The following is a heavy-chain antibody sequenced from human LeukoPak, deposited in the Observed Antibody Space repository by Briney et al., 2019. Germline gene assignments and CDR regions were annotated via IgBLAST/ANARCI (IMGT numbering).Heavy chain of an antibody. V-gene: IGHV3-30-3*01. CDR1: GFPXXVXX. CDR3: ARSVSGVWLFDY. Sequence: SLRLSCAASGFPXXVXXTHWVRQAPGKGLEWVSVSSSDETYKFYADSVRGRFTISRDNSKNRLYLQMSDLRAEDTAVYFCARSVSGVWLFDYWGRGTLVTVSS. D-gene: IGHD5/OR15-5a*01. J-gene: IGHJ4*02. CDR2: SSSDETYK.